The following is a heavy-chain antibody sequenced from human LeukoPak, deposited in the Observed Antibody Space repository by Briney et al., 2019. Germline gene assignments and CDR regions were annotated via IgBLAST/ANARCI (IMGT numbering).Heavy chain of an antibody. Sequence: PSETLSLTCTVSGGSISSSSYYWGWIRQPPGKGLEWIGSIYYSGSTYYNPSLKSRVTISVDTSKNQFSLKLSSVTAADTAVYYCARHPEVAPYYYMDVWGKGTTVTVSS. CDR1: GGSISSSSYY. CDR3: ARHPEVAPYYYMDV. D-gene: IGHD2-15*01. J-gene: IGHJ6*03. CDR2: IYYSGST. V-gene: IGHV4-39*01.